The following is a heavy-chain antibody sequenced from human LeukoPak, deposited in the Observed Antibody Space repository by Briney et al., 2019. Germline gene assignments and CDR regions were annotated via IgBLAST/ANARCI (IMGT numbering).Heavy chain of an antibody. J-gene: IGHJ4*02. CDR3: ARDYYSYGYS. Sequence: ASVKVSCKASGYTFTSYGISWVRQAPGQGLEWMGWINPNSGGTNYAQKFQGRVTMTRDTSISTAYMELSRLRSDDTAVYYCARDYYSYGYSWGQGTLVTVS. V-gene: IGHV1-2*02. CDR2: INPNSGGT. D-gene: IGHD5-18*01. CDR1: GYTFTSYG.